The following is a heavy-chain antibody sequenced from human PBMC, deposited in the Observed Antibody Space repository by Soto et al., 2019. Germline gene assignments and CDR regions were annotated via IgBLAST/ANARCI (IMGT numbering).Heavy chain of an antibody. D-gene: IGHD6-19*01. CDR3: ARVTQAGAGTLDY. V-gene: IGHV1-69*06. J-gene: IGHJ4*02. CDR1: GGTFSSYA. CDR2: IIPIFGTA. Sequence: ASVKVSCKASGGTFSSYAISWVRQAPGQGLEWMGGIIPIFGTANYAQKFQGRVTITADKSTSTAYMELSSLRSEDTAVYYCARVTQAGAGTLDYWGQGTLVTVSS.